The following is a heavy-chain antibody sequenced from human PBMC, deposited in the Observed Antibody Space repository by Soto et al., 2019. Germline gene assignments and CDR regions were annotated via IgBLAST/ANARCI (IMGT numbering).Heavy chain of an antibody. V-gene: IGHV5-51*01. Sequence: GESLKISCQGSGYNFACYWIAWVRQMPGKGLELMGIIYPSDSDTRYRPSFQGQVTISADKSISSAYLQWSSLRASDTAMYYCARGGVSTRTFDYWGQGTPVTVSS. D-gene: IGHD3-3*01. J-gene: IGHJ4*02. CDR2: IYPSDSDT. CDR1: GYNFACYW. CDR3: ARGGVSTRTFDY.